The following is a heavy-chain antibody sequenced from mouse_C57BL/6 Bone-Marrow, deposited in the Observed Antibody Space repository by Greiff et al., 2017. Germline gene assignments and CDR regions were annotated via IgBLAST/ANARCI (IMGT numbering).Heavy chain of an antibody. CDR3: ARWWLLRLLYALDY. Sequence: QVQLQQPGAELVKPGASVQMSCKASGYTFTSYWITWVKQRPGPGLEWIGDIYPGSGSTNYNEKFKSKATLTVDKSSSTAYMQLCSLTSEDSAVDYCARWWLLRLLYALDYWGQGTSVTVSS. CDR2: IYPGSGST. D-gene: IGHD2-3*01. J-gene: IGHJ4*01. V-gene: IGHV1-55*01. CDR1: GYTFTSYW.